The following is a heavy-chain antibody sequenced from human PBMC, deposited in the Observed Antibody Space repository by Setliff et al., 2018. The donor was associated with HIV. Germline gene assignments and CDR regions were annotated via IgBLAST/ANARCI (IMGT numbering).Heavy chain of an antibody. Sequence: GGSLRLSCAASGFIFSSHGMHWVRQAPGKGLEWVAFIRYDESDKQYADSVKGRFTISRDNSKNTLYLQMNSLRTEDTAVYYCAKNFYSSPWSPLDYWGQGTLVTVSS. CDR3: AKNFYSSPWSPLDY. D-gene: IGHD6-19*01. CDR2: IRYDESDK. J-gene: IGHJ4*02. V-gene: IGHV3-30*02. CDR1: GFIFSSHG.